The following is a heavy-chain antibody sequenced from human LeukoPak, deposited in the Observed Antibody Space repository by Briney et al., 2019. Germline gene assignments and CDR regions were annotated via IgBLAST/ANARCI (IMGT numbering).Heavy chain of an antibody. CDR1: GYTLTELS. CDR2: TNPNSGNT. CDR3: ARGRSSSIYYYYYMDV. J-gene: IGHJ6*03. Sequence: ASVKVSCKVSGYTLTELSMHWVRQAPGKGLEWMGWTNPNSGNTGYAQKFQGRVTITRNTSISTAYMELSSLRSEDTAVYYCARGRSSSIYYYYYMDVWGKGTTVTVSS. D-gene: IGHD6-6*01. V-gene: IGHV1-8*03.